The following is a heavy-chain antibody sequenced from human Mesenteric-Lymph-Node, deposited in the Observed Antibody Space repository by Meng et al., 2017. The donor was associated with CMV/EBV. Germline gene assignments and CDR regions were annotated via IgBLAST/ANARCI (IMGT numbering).Heavy chain of an antibody. CDR3: AKARFDC. CDR2: ISISGDST. J-gene: IGHJ4*02. CDR1: GFSFSSYA. V-gene: IGHV3-23*01. Sequence: GESLKISCAASGFSFSSYAMSWVRQAPGKGLEWVSTISISGDSTYYADSVKGRFTISRDNSKNTLYLQMNSLRAEDTAVYYCAKARFDCWGQGTLVTVS.